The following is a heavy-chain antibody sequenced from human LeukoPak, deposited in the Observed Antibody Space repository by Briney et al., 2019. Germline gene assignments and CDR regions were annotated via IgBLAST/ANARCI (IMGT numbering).Heavy chain of an antibody. CDR1: GFTFSSYA. D-gene: IGHD6-13*01. CDR2: ISYDGSNK. Sequence: GGSLRLSCAASGFTFSSYAMRWVRQAPGKGLEWVAVISYDGSNKYYADSVKGRFTISRDNSKNTLYLQMNSLRAEDTAVYYCARAMSPGSSSWYSSHAFDIWGQGTMVTVSS. CDR3: ARAMSPGSSSWYSSHAFDI. J-gene: IGHJ3*02. V-gene: IGHV3-30*03.